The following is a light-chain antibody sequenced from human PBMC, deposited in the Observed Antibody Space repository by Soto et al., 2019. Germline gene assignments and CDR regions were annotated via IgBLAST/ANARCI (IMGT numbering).Light chain of an antibody. CDR3: LQCGHRPSCT. V-gene: IGKV3-11*01. J-gene: IGKJ1*01. CDR2: DAS. CDR1: QSVGEY. Sequence: EVVMTHSPAALSLSPVERSTRSCRASQSVGEYLFWYQQKPGQAPRLLIYDASNRAPGIPARFSGSGSGTYFTLTIASLDHEDFDAYYCLQCGHRPSCTFCQGPKV.